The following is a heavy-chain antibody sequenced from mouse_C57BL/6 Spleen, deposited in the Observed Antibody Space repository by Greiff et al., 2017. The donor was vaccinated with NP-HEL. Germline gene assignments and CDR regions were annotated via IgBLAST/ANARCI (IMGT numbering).Heavy chain of an antibody. CDR1: GFTFSSYG. CDR3: ARQRMMVTNYAMDY. CDR2: ISSGGSYT. V-gene: IGHV5-6*02. Sequence: DVMLVESGGDLVKPGGSLKLSCAASGFTFSSYGMSWVRQTPDKRLEWVATISSGGSYTYYPDSVKGRFTISRDNAKNTLYLQMSSLKSEDTAMYYCARQRMMVTNYAMDYWGQGTSVTVSS. J-gene: IGHJ4*01. D-gene: IGHD2-3*01.